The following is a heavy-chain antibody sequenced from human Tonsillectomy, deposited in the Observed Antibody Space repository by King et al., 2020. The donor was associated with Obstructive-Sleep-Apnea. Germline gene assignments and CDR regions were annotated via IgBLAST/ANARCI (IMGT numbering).Heavy chain of an antibody. CDR2: ISSGGGSR. V-gene: IGHV3-48*01. D-gene: IGHD4-17*01. Sequence: VQLVESGGGLVQPGGSLRLSCAASGFTFSGYSMNWVRQAPGKGLEWVSYISSGGGSRYYADSVQGRFSISRDNVKNSLSLQMHSLRVEETAVYYCARDRGNDYGVYYLWGPGTAVTVSS. J-gene: IGHJ3*01. CDR1: GFTFSGYS. CDR3: ARDRGNDYGVYYL.